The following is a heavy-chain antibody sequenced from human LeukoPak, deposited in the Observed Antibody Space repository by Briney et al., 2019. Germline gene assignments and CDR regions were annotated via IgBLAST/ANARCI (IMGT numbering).Heavy chain of an antibody. J-gene: IGHJ4*02. CDR2: IGDSGAT. CDR3: ATDSSNSWFDY. CDR1: GFIFNNCA. D-gene: IGHD2-2*01. Sequence: GGSLRLSCAASGFIFNNCALSWVRRAPGKGLEWVSTIGDSGATYYADSAKGRFTISRDNSKDTLYLQMNSLRSEDTAVYYCATDSSNSWFDYWGQGTLVTVSS. V-gene: IGHV3-23*01.